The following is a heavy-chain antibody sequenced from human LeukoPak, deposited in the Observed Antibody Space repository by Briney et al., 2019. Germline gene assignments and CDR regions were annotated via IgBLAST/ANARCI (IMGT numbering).Heavy chain of an antibody. CDR2: INHSGST. J-gene: IGHJ3*02. CDR1: GGSFSGYY. Sequence: PSETLSLTCAVYGGSFSGYYWSWIRQPPGKGLEWVGEINHSGSTNYNPSLKSRVTISVDTSKNQFSLKLSSVTAADTAVYYCARAQKGTDAFDIWGQGTMVTVSS. CDR3: ARAQKGTDAFDI. V-gene: IGHV4-34*01. D-gene: IGHD1-1*01.